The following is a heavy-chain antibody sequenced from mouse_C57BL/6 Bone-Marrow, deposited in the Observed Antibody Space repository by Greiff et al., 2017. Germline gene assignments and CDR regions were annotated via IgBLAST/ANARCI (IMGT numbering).Heavy chain of an antibody. D-gene: IGHD2-1*01. CDR3: ARGDGNYLAWFAY. J-gene: IGHJ3*01. CDR2: INPSSGYT. V-gene: IGHV1-4*01. CDR1: GYTFTSCT. Sequence: VQLQQSGAELARPGASVKMSCKASGYTFTSCTMHWVKQRPGQGLEWIGYINPSSGYTKYNQKFKDKATLTADKSSSTAYMQLSSLTSEDSAVYYCARGDGNYLAWFAYWGQGTLVTVSA.